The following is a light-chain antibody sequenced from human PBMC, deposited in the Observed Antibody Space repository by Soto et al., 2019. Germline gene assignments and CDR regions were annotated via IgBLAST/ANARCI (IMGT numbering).Light chain of an antibody. CDR1: SSNIGAGYD. Sequence: QPVLTQPPSVSGAPGQRVTISCTGSSSNIGAGYDVHWYQQLPGTAPKLLIYGNSNRPSGVPDRFSGSKSGTSASLAITGLQAEDEADYYCQSYDSSLSGWVFGGATKVTVL. J-gene: IGLJ3*02. V-gene: IGLV1-40*01. CDR3: QSYDSSLSGWV. CDR2: GNS.